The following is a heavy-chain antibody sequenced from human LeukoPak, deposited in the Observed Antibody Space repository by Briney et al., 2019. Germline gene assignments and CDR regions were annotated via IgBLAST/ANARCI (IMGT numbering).Heavy chain of an antibody. CDR1: GFTFSNYE. J-gene: IGHJ4*02. V-gene: IGHV3-48*03. CDR2: ISSSGSDI. Sequence: GGSLGLSCAASGFTFSNYEMHWVRRAPGKGLEWVSYISSSGSDIYYADSVKGRFTISRDNAKNSLYLHMNSLRAEDTAVYYCARDYGGSSPFDYWGQGTLVTVSS. D-gene: IGHD4-23*01. CDR3: ARDYGGSSPFDY.